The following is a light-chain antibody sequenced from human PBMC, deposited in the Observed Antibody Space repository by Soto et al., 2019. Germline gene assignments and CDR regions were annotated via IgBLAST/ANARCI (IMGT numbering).Light chain of an antibody. CDR2: DVS. V-gene: IGLV2-11*01. CDR3: FSFTTTSTHV. CDR1: SSDVGGYNY. J-gene: IGLJ1*01. Sequence: QSVLTQPRSVSGSPGQSVTISCTGTSSDVGGYNYVSWYQQHPGKAPKLMIYDVSKRPSGVPDRFSGSKSGNTASLTISGLQAEDDADYFCFSFTTTSTHVFGNGTKVTV.